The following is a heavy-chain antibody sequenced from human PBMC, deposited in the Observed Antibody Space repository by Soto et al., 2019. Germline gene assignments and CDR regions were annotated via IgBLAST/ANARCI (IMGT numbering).Heavy chain of an antibody. D-gene: IGHD3-3*01. CDR1: GGSFSGYY. CDR2: INHSGST. Sequence: PSETLSLTCAVYGGSFSGYYWSWIRQPPGKGLEWIGEINHSGSTNYNPSLKSRVTISVDTSKNQFSLKLSSVTAADTAAYYCPRGRRAIFGVSYYYYGMDVWGQGTTVTVSS. CDR3: PRGRRAIFGVSYYYYGMDV. J-gene: IGHJ6*02. V-gene: IGHV4-34*01.